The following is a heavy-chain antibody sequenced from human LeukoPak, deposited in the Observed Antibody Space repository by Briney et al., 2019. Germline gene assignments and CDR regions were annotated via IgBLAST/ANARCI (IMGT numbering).Heavy chain of an antibody. CDR1: GFTFTTFG. D-gene: IGHD1/OR15-1a*01. Sequence: PGGSRRLSCAASGFTFTTFGIHWVRQAPGKGLEWVAAISPDGKIEYYTDSVKGRFAVSRDNSKNMIYLQMNSLRGEDSAVYFCAKINNDDDYWGQGALVTVSS. V-gene: IGHV3-30*18. J-gene: IGHJ4*02. CDR3: AKINNDDDY. CDR2: ISPDGKIE.